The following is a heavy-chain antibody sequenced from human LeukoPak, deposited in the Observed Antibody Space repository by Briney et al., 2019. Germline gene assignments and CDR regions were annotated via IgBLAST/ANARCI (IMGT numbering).Heavy chain of an antibody. CDR3: AKSSSHFDY. Sequence: GGSLRLSCAASGFPFSKYAMTWVRQAPGKGLEWVSGISGSGGSTYYADSVKGRFTISRDNSNNTLYLQVNSLRAEDTAVYYCAKSSSHFDYWGQGTLVTVSS. J-gene: IGHJ4*02. D-gene: IGHD6-13*01. CDR1: GFPFSKYA. V-gene: IGHV3-23*01. CDR2: ISGSGGST.